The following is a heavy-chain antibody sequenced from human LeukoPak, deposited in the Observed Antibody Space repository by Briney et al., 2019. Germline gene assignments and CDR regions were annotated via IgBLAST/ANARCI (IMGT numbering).Heavy chain of an antibody. Sequence: SQTLSLTCAVSGESFSDYYWVWIRQFPGKGLEWIGEITHSGATNYNPSLKNRVTMSIDTSRKQFSLKLRSLIAADTGVFYCARGLRSVTWERDLMYYQFYGLDVWGQGTTVSVSS. J-gene: IGHJ6*02. CDR2: ITHSGAT. D-gene: IGHD1-26*01. CDR3: ARGLRSVTWERDLMYYQFYGLDV. V-gene: IGHV4-34*01. CDR1: GESFSDYY.